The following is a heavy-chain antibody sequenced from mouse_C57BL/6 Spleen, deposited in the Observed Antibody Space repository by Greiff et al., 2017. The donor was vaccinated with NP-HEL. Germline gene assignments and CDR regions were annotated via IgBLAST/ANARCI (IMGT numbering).Heavy chain of an antibody. CDR2: ISYDGSN. Sequence: EVQLVESGPGLVKPSQSLSLTCSVTGYSITSGYYWNWIRQFPGNKLEWMGYISYDGSNNYNPSLKNRISITRDTSKNQFFLKLNSVTTEDTATYYCARFGYYGSSGGFDYWGQGTTLTVSS. D-gene: IGHD1-1*01. CDR3: ARFGYYGSSGGFDY. CDR1: GYSITSGYY. J-gene: IGHJ2*01. V-gene: IGHV3-6*01.